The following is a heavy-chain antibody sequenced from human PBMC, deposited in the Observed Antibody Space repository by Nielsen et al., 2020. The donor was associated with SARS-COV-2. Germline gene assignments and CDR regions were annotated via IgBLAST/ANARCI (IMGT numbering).Heavy chain of an antibody. CDR1: GFTFSSYA. V-gene: IGHV3-23*01. CDR2: ISGSGGST. CDR3: ATLGFGALRSFDL. J-gene: IGHJ2*01. Sequence: GESLKISCAASGFTFSSYAMSWVRQAPGKGLEWVSAISGSGGSTYYADSVKGRFTISRDNSKNTLYLQMNSLRAEDTAVYYCATLGFGALRSFDLWGRGTLVTVSS. D-gene: IGHD3-10*01.